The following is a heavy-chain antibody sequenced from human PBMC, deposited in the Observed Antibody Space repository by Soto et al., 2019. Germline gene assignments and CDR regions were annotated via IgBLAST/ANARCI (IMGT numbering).Heavy chain of an antibody. J-gene: IGHJ4*02. Sequence: QVQLVQSGAEVKKPGASVKVSXKXSXXXXTSYGISWVRQAPGQGLEWMGWINAYNGNTNYAQKLQGRVTMTTDTSTSTAYMELRSLRSDDTAVYYCARDWFGVDYWGQGTLVTVSS. V-gene: IGHV1-18*01. CDR3: ARDWFGVDY. CDR2: INAYNGNT. CDR1: XXXXTSYG. D-gene: IGHD3-16*01.